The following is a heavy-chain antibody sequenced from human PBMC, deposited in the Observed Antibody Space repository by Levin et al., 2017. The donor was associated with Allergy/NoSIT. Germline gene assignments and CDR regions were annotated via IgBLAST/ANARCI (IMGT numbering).Heavy chain of an antibody. D-gene: IGHD3-3*01. J-gene: IGHJ5*02. V-gene: IGHV4-61*01. CDR2: IYYSGST. CDR1: GGSVSSGSYY. CDR3: AREKSITIFGVVRPAGGFDP. Sequence: SETLSLTCTVSGGSVSSGSYYWSWIRQPPGKGLEWIGYIYYSGSTNYNPSLKSRVTISVDTSKNQFSLKLSSVTAADTAVYYCAREKSITIFGVVRPAGGFDPWGQGTLVTVSS.